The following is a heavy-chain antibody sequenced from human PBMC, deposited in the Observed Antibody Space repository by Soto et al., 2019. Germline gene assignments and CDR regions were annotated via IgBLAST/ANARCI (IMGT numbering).Heavy chain of an antibody. CDR2: ISGSGGKT. D-gene: IGHD2-2*01. CDR3: AKGRVSSRCWGGHFFDY. V-gene: IGHV3-23*01. J-gene: IGHJ4*01. Sequence: GGSLRLSCVGSGFSFSNYAMSWVRQAPGKGLEWVSPISGSGGKTYYAESVKGRFTISRDNSKNTVYLQMNNLRAGDTAIYYCAKGRVSSRCWGGHFFDYRGPGTLVAVSS. CDR1: GFSFSNYA.